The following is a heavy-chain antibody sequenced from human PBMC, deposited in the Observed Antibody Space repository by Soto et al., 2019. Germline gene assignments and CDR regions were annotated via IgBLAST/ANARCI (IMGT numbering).Heavy chain of an antibody. V-gene: IGHV1-18*04. CDR1: GYTFTSYG. D-gene: IGHD6-13*01. CDR2: ISAYNGNT. J-gene: IGHJ6*02. Sequence: SVKVSCKASGYTFTSYGISWVRQAPGQGLEWVGWISAYNGNTNYAQKLQGRVTMTTDTSTSTAYMELRSLRSDDTAVYYCARGEVSSSWYGPYYYGMDVWGQGTTVTVSS. CDR3: ARGEVSSSWYGPYYYGMDV.